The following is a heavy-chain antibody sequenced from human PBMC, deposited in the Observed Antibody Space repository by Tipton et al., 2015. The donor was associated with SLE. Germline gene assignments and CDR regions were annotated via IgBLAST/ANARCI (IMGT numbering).Heavy chain of an antibody. CDR1: GFTFSSYG. D-gene: IGHD3-9*01. CDR2: IRYDGSNK. J-gene: IGHJ4*02. V-gene: IGHV3-30*02. Sequence: SLRLSCAASGFTFSSYGMHWVRQAPGKGLEWVAFIRYDGSNKYYADSVKGRFTISRDNSKNTLYLQMNSLRAEDTAVYYCAILTPGFTIFSARGLADYWGQGTLVTVSS. CDR3: AILTPGFTIFSARGLADY.